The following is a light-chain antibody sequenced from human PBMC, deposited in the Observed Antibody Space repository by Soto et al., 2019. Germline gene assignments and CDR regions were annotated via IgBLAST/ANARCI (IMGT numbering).Light chain of an antibody. CDR1: QSVSSK. V-gene: IGKV3-15*01. CDR3: QQYNSWLWT. J-gene: IGKJ1*01. Sequence: EIVMTQSPATLSVSPGEGATLSCRASQSVSSKLAGYQQKPGQAPRLLIYGASTRATGIPARFSGSGSGTEFTLIISNLQSEDSAVYYCQQYNSWLWTFGQGTKVDIK. CDR2: GAS.